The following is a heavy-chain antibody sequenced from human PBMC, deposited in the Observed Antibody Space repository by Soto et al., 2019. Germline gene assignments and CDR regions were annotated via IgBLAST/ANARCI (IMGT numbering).Heavy chain of an antibody. CDR1: GGSISSGGYY. Sequence: QVQLQESGPGLVKPSQTLSLTCTVSGGSISSGGYYWSWIRQHPGKGLEWIGYIYYSGSTYYNPSLKSRVTISVDTSKNQFSLKLSSVTAADTAVYYCARGGGDIVVVPAASSGRNWFDPWGQGTLVTVSS. D-gene: IGHD2-2*01. CDR2: IYYSGST. CDR3: ARGGGDIVVVPAASSGRNWFDP. V-gene: IGHV4-31*03. J-gene: IGHJ5*02.